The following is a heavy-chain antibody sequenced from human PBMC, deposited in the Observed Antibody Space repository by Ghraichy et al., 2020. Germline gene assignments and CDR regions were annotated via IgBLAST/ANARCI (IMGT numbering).Heavy chain of an antibody. CDR2: IYSGCST. CDR3: AREAKKVGANPFDP. D-gene: IGHD1-26*01. V-gene: IGHV3-53*01. J-gene: IGHJ5*02. Sequence: GGSLRLSCAASGFTVSSNYMSWVRQAPGKGLEWVSVIYSGCSTYYADSVKGRFTISRDNSKNTLYLQMNSLRAEDTAVYYCAREAKKVGANPFDPWGQRTLVTVSS. CDR1: GFTVSSNY.